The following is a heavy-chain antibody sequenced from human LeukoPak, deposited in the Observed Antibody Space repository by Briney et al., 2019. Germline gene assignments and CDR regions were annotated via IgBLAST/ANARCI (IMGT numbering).Heavy chain of an antibody. V-gene: IGHV1-8*01. CDR1: GYTFTSYD. CDR2: MNPNSGNT. J-gene: IGHJ4*02. Sequence: ASVKVSCKASGYTFTSYDINWVRQAPGQGLEWMGWMNPNSGNTGYAQKFQGRVTMTRNTSISTAYMELSSLRSEDTAVYYCARDRGYSSGWYPAYWGQGTLVTVSS. D-gene: IGHD6-13*01. CDR3: ARDRGYSSGWYPAY.